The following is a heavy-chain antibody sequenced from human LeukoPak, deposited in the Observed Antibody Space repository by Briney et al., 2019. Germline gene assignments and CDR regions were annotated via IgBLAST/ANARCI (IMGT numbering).Heavy chain of an antibody. V-gene: IGHV3-21*04. CDR3: ARVVAVAGAAFDY. CDR2: ISSISSSYI. D-gene: IGHD6-19*01. Sequence: GGSLRLSCAASGFTFNNYNMNWVRQAPGKGLEWVSSISSISSSYIYYADSVKGRFTISRDNARNSLYLQMNSLRAEDTAVYYCARVVAVAGAAFDYWGQGTLVTVSS. CDR1: GFTFNNYN. J-gene: IGHJ4*02.